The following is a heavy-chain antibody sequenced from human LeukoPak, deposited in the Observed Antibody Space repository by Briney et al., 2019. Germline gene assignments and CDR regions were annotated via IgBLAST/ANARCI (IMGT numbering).Heavy chain of an antibody. D-gene: IGHD3-3*01. CDR2: IQSDGSVQ. CDR1: GFSFSSYW. Sequence: GGSLRLSCAASGFSFSSYWMSWVRQAPGKGLEWVANIQSDGSVQQYVDSVKGRFTISRDNSKNTLYLQMNSLRAEDTAVYYCAKDSWSGYSREWYYFDYWGQGTLVTVSS. V-gene: IGHV3-7*01. CDR3: AKDSWSGYSREWYYFDY. J-gene: IGHJ4*02.